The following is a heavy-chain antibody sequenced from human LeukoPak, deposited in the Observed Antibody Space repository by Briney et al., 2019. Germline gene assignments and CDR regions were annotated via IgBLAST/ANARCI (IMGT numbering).Heavy chain of an antibody. Sequence: SVKVSCKASGFTFSTSAVQWVRQTRGQRLEWMGWIVVGSGNTNYAQNFQERVTITRDMSTSTAFMELSSLRSEDTAVYYCAAGLGRTTHPSLDAFDIWGQGTMVTVSS. CDR1: GFTFSTSA. J-gene: IGHJ3*02. CDR2: IVVGSGNT. V-gene: IGHV1-58*01. CDR3: AAGLGRTTHPSLDAFDI. D-gene: IGHD4-11*01.